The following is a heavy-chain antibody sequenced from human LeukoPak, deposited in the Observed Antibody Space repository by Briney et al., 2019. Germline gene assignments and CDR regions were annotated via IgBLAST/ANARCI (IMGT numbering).Heavy chain of an antibody. D-gene: IGHD2-2*01. CDR3: AREFGKVTGTRYFDY. Sequence: GGSLRLSCAASGFTFSSYWMSWVRQAPGKGLEWVANIKQDGSEKYYVDSVKGRFTISRDNAKNSLYLQMNSLRAEDTAVYYCAREFGKVTGTRYFDYWGQGTLGTVSS. J-gene: IGHJ4*02. V-gene: IGHV3-7*01. CDR2: IKQDGSEK. CDR1: GFTFSSYW.